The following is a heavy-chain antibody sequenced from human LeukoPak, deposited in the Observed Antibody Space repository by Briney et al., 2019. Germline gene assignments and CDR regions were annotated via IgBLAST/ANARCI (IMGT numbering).Heavy chain of an antibody. V-gene: IGHV3-23*01. J-gene: IGHJ4*02. CDR1: AFIFSGHW. Sequence: PGGSLRLSCEGSAFIFSGHWMNWARQAPGKGLEWVSAISGSGGSTYYADSVKGRFTISRDNSKNTLYLQMNSLRAEDTAVYYCAKGTQWGQWELPDYWGQGTLVTVSS. CDR3: AKGTQWGQWELPDY. D-gene: IGHD1-26*01. CDR2: ISGSGGST.